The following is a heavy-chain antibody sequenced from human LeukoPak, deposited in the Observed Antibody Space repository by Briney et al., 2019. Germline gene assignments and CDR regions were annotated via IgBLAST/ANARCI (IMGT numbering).Heavy chain of an antibody. V-gene: IGHV3-9*01. CDR2: ISWNSGSI. D-gene: IGHD3-22*01. Sequence: GGSLRLSCAASGFTFDDYAMQWVRQGPGKGVEWVSGISWNSGSIAYADSVKGRFTISRDNAKNFLYLQMNSLRAEDTALYYCAKDISHSSGYYFFDYWGQGTLVTVSS. CDR1: GFTFDDYA. J-gene: IGHJ4*02. CDR3: AKDISHSSGYYFFDY.